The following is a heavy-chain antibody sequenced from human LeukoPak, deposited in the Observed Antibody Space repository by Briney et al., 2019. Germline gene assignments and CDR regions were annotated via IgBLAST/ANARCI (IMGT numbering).Heavy chain of an antibody. CDR1: GGSISSGDYY. CDR2: IYHSGST. CDR3: ARDPNWGNPSIFDY. J-gene: IGHJ4*02. D-gene: IGHD7-27*01. V-gene: IGHV4-30-2*01. Sequence: KTSETLSLTCTVSGGSISSGDYYWTWIRQPPGKGLEWIGYIYHSGSTYYNPSLKSRVTISVDRSKNQFSLKLSSVTAADTAVYYCARDPNWGNPSIFDYWGQGTLVTVSS.